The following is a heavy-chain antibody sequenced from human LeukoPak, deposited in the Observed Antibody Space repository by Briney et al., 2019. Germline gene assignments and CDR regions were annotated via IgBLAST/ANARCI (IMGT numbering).Heavy chain of an antibody. D-gene: IGHD6-19*01. CDR1: GFTFSSYW. J-gene: IGHJ6*02. V-gene: IGHV3-7*03. Sequence: GGSLRLSCAASGFTFSSYWMSWVRQAPGKGLEWVANIKQEGSEKYYVDSVKGRFTISRDNAKNSLYLQMNSLRAEDTAVYYCARNPPRSGWYIYYYYYYGMDVWGQGTTVTVSS. CDR2: IKQEGSEK. CDR3: ARNPPRSGWYIYYYYYYGMDV.